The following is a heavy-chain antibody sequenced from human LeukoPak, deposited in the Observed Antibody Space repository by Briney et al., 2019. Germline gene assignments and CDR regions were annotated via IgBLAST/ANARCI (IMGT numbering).Heavy chain of an antibody. CDR3: AKGIYCSSTSCYRGNWFDP. Sequence: GGSLRLSCAASGFTFSGYAMSWVRQAPGKGLEWVSAISGSGGSTYYADSVKGRFTISRDNSKNTLYLQVNSLRAEDTAVYYCAKGIYCSSTSCYRGNWFDPWGQGTLVTVSS. V-gene: IGHV3-23*01. D-gene: IGHD2-2*01. CDR2: ISGSGGST. J-gene: IGHJ5*02. CDR1: GFTFSGYA.